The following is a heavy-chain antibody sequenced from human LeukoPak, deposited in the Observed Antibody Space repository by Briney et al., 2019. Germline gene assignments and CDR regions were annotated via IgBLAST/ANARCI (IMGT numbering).Heavy chain of an antibody. J-gene: IGHJ4*02. CDR2: IKQDGSEK. CDR3: ARDLELLLWFGESFDY. CDR1: GFTFSSYW. V-gene: IGHV3-7*01. Sequence: HPGGSLRLSCAASGFTFSSYWMSWVRQAPGKGLEWVANIKQDGSEKYYVDSVKGRFTISRDNAKNSLYLQMNSLRAEDTAVYYCARDLELLLWFGESFDYWGQGTLVTVSS. D-gene: IGHD3-10*01.